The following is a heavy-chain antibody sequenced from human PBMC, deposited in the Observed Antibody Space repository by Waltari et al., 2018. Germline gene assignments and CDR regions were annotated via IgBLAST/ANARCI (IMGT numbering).Heavy chain of an antibody. CDR2: ISGSFGTA. V-gene: IGHV1-69*14. D-gene: IGHD2-2*01. Sequence: QFQLVQSGYGVKKPGASAMLSCKASVGTFRSYAISWLREAPGQGLEWMAGISGSFGTANYAETFKGRVTITGDKSKNTAYMEMSSLRAEDTAVYYCARREKAGVAADNDIDDWGKGTMVTVSS. J-gene: IGHJ6*03. CDR1: VGTFRSYA. CDR3: ARREKAGVAADNDIDD.